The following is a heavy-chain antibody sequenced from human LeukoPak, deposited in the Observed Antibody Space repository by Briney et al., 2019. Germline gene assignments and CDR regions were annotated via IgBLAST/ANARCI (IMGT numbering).Heavy chain of an antibody. D-gene: IGHD3-3*01. V-gene: IGHV3-15*01. Sequence: GGSLRLSCAASGFTFSNAWMSWVRQAPGKGLEWVGRIKSKTDGGTTDYAAPVKGRFTISRDDSKNTLYLQINSLKTEDTAVYYCTTDLQDPYYDFWSGYLPRDYWGQGTLVTVSS. CDR1: GFTFSNAW. CDR2: IKSKTDGGTT. J-gene: IGHJ4*02. CDR3: TTDLQDPYYDFWSGYLPRDY.